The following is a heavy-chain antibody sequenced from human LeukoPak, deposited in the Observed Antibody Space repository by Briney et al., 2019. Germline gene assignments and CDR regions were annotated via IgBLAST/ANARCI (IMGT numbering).Heavy chain of an antibody. D-gene: IGHD6-13*01. V-gene: IGHV4-59*01. CDR1: GGSISSYY. CDR2: IYYSGST. Sequence: SETLSLTCTVSGGSISSYYWSGIRQPPGKGLEWIGYIYYSGSTNYNPSLKSRVTISVDTSKNQFSLKLSSVTAADTAVYYCARTDSSSWPNFDYWGQGTLVTVSS. CDR3: ARTDSSSWPNFDY. J-gene: IGHJ4*02.